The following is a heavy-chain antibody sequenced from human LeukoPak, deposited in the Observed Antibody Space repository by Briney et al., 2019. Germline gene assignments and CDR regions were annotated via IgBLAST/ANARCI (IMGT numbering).Heavy chain of an antibody. Sequence: GGSLRLSCVGSGFTFGNYAMHWVRQAPGKGLEWVAIISYDGSKKYFADSVKVRFTISRDNSKKTVSLQMNSLRTEDTAVYYCASVTVSGTFGGGGMDVWGLGTTVTVSS. V-gene: IGHV3-30*04. CDR1: GFTFGNYA. J-gene: IGHJ6*02. CDR2: ISYDGSKK. D-gene: IGHD3-16*01. CDR3: ASVTVSGTFGGGGMDV.